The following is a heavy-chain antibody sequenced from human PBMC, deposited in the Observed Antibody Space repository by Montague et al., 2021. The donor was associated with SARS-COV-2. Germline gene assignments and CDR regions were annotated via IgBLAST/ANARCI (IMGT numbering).Heavy chain of an antibody. D-gene: IGHD3-9*01. CDR2: IYYSGST. Sequence: TLSLTCTVSGGSISSGGYYWSWIRQHPGKGLEWIGYIYYSGSTYYXPSLKSRVTISVDTSKNQFSLKLSSVTAADTAVYYCARDRRLRYFELSYYYYGMDVWGQGTTVTVSS. CDR3: ARDRRLRYFELSYYYYGMDV. V-gene: IGHV4-31*03. CDR1: GGSISSGGYY. J-gene: IGHJ6*02.